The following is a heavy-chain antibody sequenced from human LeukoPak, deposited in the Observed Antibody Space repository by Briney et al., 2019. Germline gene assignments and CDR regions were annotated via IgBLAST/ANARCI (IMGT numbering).Heavy chain of an antibody. CDR1: GFTFSSYA. CDR3: AKPLSGAAAGTTGDY. D-gene: IGHD6-13*01. Sequence: GGSLRLSCAASGFTFSSYAMSWVRQAPGKGLKWVSTINDNGDGTYYADSVKGRFTISRDNSKNTLYLQMNSLRAEDTAVYYCAKPLSGAAAGTTGDYWGQGTLVTVSS. CDR2: INDNGDGT. J-gene: IGHJ4*02. V-gene: IGHV3-23*01.